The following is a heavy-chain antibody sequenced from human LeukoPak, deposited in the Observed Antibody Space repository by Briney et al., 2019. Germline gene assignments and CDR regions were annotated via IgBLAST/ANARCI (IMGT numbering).Heavy chain of an antibody. CDR3: ARVGGSGSYYYAMDV. D-gene: IGHD3-10*01. J-gene: IGHJ6*02. V-gene: IGHV4-59*01. Sequence: SETLSLTCTVSGGSITSYYWSWIRQPPGKGLEWIGYMYNSGRTNYNPSLKSRVAISVDTSKNQFSLKLSSVTAADTAVYYCARVGGSGSYYYAMDVWGQGTTVTVSS. CDR2: MYNSGRT. CDR1: GGSITSYY.